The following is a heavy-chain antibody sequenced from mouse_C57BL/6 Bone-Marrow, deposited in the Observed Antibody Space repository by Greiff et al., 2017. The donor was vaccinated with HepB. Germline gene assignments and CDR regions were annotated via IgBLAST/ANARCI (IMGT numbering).Heavy chain of an antibody. J-gene: IGHJ2*01. CDR2: IYPGDGDT. CDR3: ARDGDGYYFDC. Sequence: QVQLQQSGAELVKPGASVKISCKASGYAFSSYWMNWVKQRPGKGLEWIGQIYPGDGDTNYNGKFKGKATLTADKSSSTAYMQLSSLTSEDSAVYFCARDGDGYYFDCWGQGTTLTVSS. V-gene: IGHV1-80*01. CDR1: GYAFSSYW. D-gene: IGHD2-3*01.